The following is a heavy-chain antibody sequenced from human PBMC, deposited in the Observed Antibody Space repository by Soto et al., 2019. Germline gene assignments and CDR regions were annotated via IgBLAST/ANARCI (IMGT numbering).Heavy chain of an antibody. Sequence: QVQLQQSGPGLVKPSETLSLTCTVSRGYISGGVHSWSWIRQPPGKGLEWIGHSFDSGSTYYHPSLKSRLTVSVDTSKNQFSLRLGSVTAADTAVYYCAREIMPLTNDWYFDLWGRGTLVTVSS. D-gene: IGHD2-8*01. CDR3: AREIMPLTNDWYFDL. J-gene: IGHJ2*01. CDR1: RGYISGGVHS. CDR2: SFDSGST. V-gene: IGHV4-30-4*01.